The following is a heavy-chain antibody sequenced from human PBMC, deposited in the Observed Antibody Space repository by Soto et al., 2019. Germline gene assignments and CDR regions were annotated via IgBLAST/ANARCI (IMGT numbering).Heavy chain of an antibody. V-gene: IGHV3-23*01. D-gene: IGHD6-13*01. J-gene: IGHJ3*02. Sequence: EVQLLESGGGLVQPGGSLRLSCVGSGFSFSSYAMNWVRQAPGQGLEWVSGISGSGGTTFYADSVNGRFTISRDNSKNTLYLQMNSLRAEDTAVYYGAKDLGYTSSWYYALHIWGQGTMVTVSS. CDR2: ISGSGGTT. CDR1: GFSFSSYA. CDR3: AKDLGYTSSWYYALHI.